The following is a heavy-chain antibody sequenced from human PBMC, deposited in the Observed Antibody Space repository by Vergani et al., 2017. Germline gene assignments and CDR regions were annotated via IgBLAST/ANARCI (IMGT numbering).Heavy chain of an antibody. CDR3: AGFPEGGGTLLGQYFGWLPYDAFDI. J-gene: IGHJ3*02. D-gene: IGHD3-9*01. CDR2: INHSGST. Sequence: QVQLQQWGAGLLKPSETLSLTCAVYGGSFSGYYWSWIRQPPGKGLEWIGEINHSGSTNYNPSLKSRVTISVDTSKNQFSLKLSSVTAADTAVYYCAGFPEGGGTLLGQYFGWLPYDAFDIWGQGTMVTVSS. V-gene: IGHV4-34*01. CDR1: GGSFSGYY.